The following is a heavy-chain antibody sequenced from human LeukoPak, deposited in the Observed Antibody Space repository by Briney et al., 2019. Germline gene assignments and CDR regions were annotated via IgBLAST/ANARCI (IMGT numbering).Heavy chain of an antibody. J-gene: IGHJ5*02. CDR1: GGTFSSYT. D-gene: IGHD2-2*02. CDR3: ARSPYCSSTSCHKLFWFDP. V-gene: IGHV1-69*02. Sequence: GASVKVSCKASGGTFSSYTISWVRQAPGQGLEWMGRTIPILGIANYAQKFQGRVTITADKSTSTAYMELSSLRSEDTAVYYCARSPYCSSTSCHKLFWFDPWGQGTLVTVSS. CDR2: TIPILGIA.